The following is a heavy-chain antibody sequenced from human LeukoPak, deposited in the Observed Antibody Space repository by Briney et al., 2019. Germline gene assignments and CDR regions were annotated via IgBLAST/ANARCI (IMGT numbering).Heavy chain of an antibody. CDR2: ISSSSSTI. CDR1: EFTFSSYG. J-gene: IGHJ2*01. CDR3: ASHSSAYYWYFDL. D-gene: IGHD3-22*01. Sequence: GGSLRLSCAASEFTFSSYGMNWVRQAPGKGLEWDSYISSSSSTIYYADSVKGRFTISRDNAKNSLYLQVNSLRAEDTAVYYCASHSSAYYWYFDLWGRGTLVTVSS. V-gene: IGHV3-48*04.